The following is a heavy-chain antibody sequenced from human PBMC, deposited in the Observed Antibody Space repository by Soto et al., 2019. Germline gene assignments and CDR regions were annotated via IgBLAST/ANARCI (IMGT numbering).Heavy chain of an antibody. CDR3: AREEVGYCSGGRCYYYVMDV. V-gene: IGHV4-4*07. CDR2: IYTSGNT. CDR1: GGSISSYY. D-gene: IGHD2-15*01. J-gene: IGHJ6*02. Sequence: SETLSLTCAVSGGSISSYYWSWIRQPAGKGLEWIGRIYTSGNTNYNPSLKSRVTMSVDTSKNQFSLKLSSVTAADTAVYYCAREEVGYCSGGRCYYYVMDVWGQGTTVTVSS.